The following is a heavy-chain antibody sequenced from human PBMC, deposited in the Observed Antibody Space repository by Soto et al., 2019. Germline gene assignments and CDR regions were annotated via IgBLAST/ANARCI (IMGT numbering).Heavy chain of an antibody. V-gene: IGHV4-39*01. Sequence: SETLSLTCTVPGGSISSSSYYWGWIRRPPGKGLEWIGSIYYSGSTYYNPSLKSRVTISVDTSKNQFSLKLSSVTAADTAVYYCARLFSSGYWPFDYWGQGTLVTVSS. CDR1: GGSISSSSYY. J-gene: IGHJ4*02. CDR2: IYYSGST. CDR3: ARLFSSGYWPFDY. D-gene: IGHD3-22*01.